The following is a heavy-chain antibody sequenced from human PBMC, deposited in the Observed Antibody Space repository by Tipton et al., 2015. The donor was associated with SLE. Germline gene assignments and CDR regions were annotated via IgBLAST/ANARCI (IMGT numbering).Heavy chain of an antibody. Sequence: GSLRLSCAASGFTFSDHYMDWVRQAPGKGLEWVGRTRNKANSYTTEYAASMKGRFTISRDDSKNSLYLQMNSLKTEDTAVYYCAREREGGYCSSTSCHDYYYYYMDVWGKGTTVTVSS. J-gene: IGHJ6*03. CDR3: AREREGGYCSSTSCHDYYYYYMDV. CDR2: TRNKANSYTT. V-gene: IGHV3-72*01. CDR1: GFTFSDHY. D-gene: IGHD2-2*01.